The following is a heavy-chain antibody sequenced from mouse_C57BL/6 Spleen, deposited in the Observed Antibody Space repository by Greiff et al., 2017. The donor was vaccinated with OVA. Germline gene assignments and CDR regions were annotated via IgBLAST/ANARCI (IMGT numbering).Heavy chain of an antibody. D-gene: IGHD1-1*01. Sequence: VQLQQPGAELVKPGASVKLSCKASGYTFTSYWMHWVKQRPGQGLEWIGMIHPNSGSTNYNEKFKSKATLTVDKSSSTAYMQLSSRTSEDSAVYYCARGDYYGSRYFDVWGTGTTVTVSS. J-gene: IGHJ1*03. CDR1: GYTFTSYW. CDR3: ARGDYYGSRYFDV. V-gene: IGHV1-64*01. CDR2: IHPNSGST.